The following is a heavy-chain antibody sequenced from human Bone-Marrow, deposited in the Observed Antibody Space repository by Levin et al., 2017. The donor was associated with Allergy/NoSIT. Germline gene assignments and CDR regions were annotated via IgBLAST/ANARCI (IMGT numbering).Heavy chain of an antibody. CDR1: GGTLSSYG. V-gene: IGHV1-69*13. Sequence: SVKVSCKASGGTLSSYGIDWVRQAPGQGLEWMGGIIPVFSTTTYAQKWQGRVTMTADGSTDTAYMELSGLTSEDTAVYFCATSSGPNPFDFWGQGTLVTVSS. CDR2: IIPVFSTT. CDR3: ATSSGPNPFDF. D-gene: IGHD6-19*01. J-gene: IGHJ4*02.